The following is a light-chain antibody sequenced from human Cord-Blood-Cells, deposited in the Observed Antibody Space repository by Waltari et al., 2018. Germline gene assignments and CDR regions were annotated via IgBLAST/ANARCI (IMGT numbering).Light chain of an antibody. CDR1: QSIISY. J-gene: IGKJ2*01. Sequence: DIQVTQSPSSLSASVGDRFTITCQASQSIISYLNWYQQNPGKAPRHLVSAASSLQSGAPSRVSGSGSATAFTLTISSLQPEDCGTYYCQQSYSTPYTVGQGTKVEIK. CDR2: AAS. V-gene: IGKV1-39*01. CDR3: QQSYSTPYT.